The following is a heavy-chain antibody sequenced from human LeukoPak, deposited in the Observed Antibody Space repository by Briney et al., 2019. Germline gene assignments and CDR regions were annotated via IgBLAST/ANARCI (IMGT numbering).Heavy chain of an antibody. CDR2: IKEDGREK. V-gene: IGHV3-7*01. Sequence: GGSLRLSCAASGFTFSSNWMSWVRQAPGKGLEWVATIKEDGREKYYVDSVKGRFTISRDNAKNSLSLQMNSLRAEDTAVYYCARPLMYYYGSETYFWFDPWGQGTLVTVSS. CDR1: GFTFSSNW. D-gene: IGHD3-10*01. CDR3: ARPLMYYYGSETYFWFDP. J-gene: IGHJ5*02.